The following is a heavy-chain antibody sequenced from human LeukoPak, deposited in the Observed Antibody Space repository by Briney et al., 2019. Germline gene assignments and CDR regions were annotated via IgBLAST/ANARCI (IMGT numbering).Heavy chain of an antibody. V-gene: IGHV5-51*01. Sequence: GESLKISCKGSGYSFSSHWIAWVRQMPGKGLEWMGVIYPGDSDTTYSPSFQGQVTTSVDKSISTAYLQWGSLRASDTAMYYCARQWGRGSGSYLAYWGQGTVVTVSS. D-gene: IGHD3-10*01. J-gene: IGHJ4*02. CDR1: GYSFSSHW. CDR2: IYPGDSDT. CDR3: ARQWGRGSGSYLAY.